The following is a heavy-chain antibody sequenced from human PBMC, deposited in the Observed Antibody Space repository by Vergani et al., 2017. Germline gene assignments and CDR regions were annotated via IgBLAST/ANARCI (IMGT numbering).Heavy chain of an antibody. CDR1: GGTFSSSA. CDR2: IIPIFDTA. CDR3: TRGWYYDSIAYWAY. D-gene: IGHD3-22*01. Sequence: QVQLVQSGAEVKKPGSSVKVSCKASGGTFSSSAISWVRQAPGQGLEWMGGIIPIFDTANYAQKFQGRVTITADESTSTAYMELSSLRSEDTAVYYCTRGWYYDSIAYWAYWGQGTLVTVSS. J-gene: IGHJ4*02. V-gene: IGHV1-69*01.